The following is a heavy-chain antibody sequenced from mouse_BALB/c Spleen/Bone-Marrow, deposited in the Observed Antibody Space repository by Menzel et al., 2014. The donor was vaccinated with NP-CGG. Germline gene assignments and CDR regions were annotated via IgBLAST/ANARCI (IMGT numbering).Heavy chain of an antibody. CDR3: ARDY. J-gene: IGHJ2*01. CDR2: INPSTGYA. Sequence: QVQLQQPGPELAKPGASVKMSCKASGYTFTDTWIHWIKQRPGQGLEWIGYINPSTGYAEYNQNVKDKATLTVDKSSSTAYMQLSSLTSEDSAVYYCARDYWGQGTTLTVSS. V-gene: IGHV1-7*01. CDR1: GYTFTDTW.